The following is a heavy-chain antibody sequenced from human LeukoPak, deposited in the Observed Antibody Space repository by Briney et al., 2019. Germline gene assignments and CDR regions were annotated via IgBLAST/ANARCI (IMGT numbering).Heavy chain of an antibody. CDR2: IYTSGST. J-gene: IGHJ4*02. Sequence: PSETLSLTCTVSGGSISSYYWSWIPQPAGPGLEWIGLIYTSGSTNYNPSLTSRGTMSVDTSKLQCSLELSSLSAADTAVYFCGRERDNYAFGYWGQGILVTVSS. V-gene: IGHV4-4*07. CDR1: GGSISSYY. CDR3: GRERDNYAFGY. D-gene: IGHD5-18*01.